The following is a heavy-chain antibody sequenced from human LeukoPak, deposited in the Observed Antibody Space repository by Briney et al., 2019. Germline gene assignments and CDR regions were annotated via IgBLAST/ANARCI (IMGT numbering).Heavy chain of an antibody. J-gene: IGHJ6*03. CDR1: GFTFSSYA. CDR2: ISGSGGST. D-gene: IGHD1-26*01. CDR3: ARHIGRNYYSYYMDV. Sequence: PGGSLRLSCAASGFTFSSYAMSWVRQAPGKGLEWVSGISGSGGSTDYADSVKGRFTISRDNSKNTLYLQLNSLRAEDTAVYYCARHIGRNYYSYYMDVWGKGTTVTVSS. V-gene: IGHV3-23*01.